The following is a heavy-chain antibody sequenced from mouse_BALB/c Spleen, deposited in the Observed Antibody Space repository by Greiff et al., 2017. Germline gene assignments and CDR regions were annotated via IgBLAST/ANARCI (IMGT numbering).Heavy chain of an antibody. Sequence: EVQLQQSGAELVKPGASVKLSCTASGFNIKDTYMHWVKQRPEQGLEWIGRIDPANGNTKYDPKFQGKATITADTSSNTAYLQLSSLTSEDTAVYYCDRDAWFAYWGQGTLVTVSA. CDR1: GFNIKDTY. V-gene: IGHV14-3*02. J-gene: IGHJ3*01. CDR2: IDPANGNT. CDR3: DRDAWFAY.